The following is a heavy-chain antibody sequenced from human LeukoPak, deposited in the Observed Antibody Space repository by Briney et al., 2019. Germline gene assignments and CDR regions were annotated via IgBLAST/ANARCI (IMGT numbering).Heavy chain of an antibody. Sequence: GGSLRLSCVASGFTFSNFGMHWVRQAPGKGLEWVAKIQINGNDKYYADSVKGRFTISRDNYKSTLYLHMNSLRAEDTAVYHCAKTYFGDYALHAFDVWGQGTMVTVSS. CDR1: GFTFSNFG. CDR2: IQINGNDK. CDR3: AKTYFGDYALHAFDV. J-gene: IGHJ3*01. D-gene: IGHD4-17*01. V-gene: IGHV3-30*02.